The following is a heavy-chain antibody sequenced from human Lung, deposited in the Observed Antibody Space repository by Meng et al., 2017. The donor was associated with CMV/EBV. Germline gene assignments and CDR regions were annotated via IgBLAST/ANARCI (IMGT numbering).Heavy chain of an antibody. V-gene: IGHV3-48*04. J-gene: IGHJ6*02. Sequence: GGSLRLSCAASGFTFSSYSMNWVRQAPGKGLEWVSYISSSSSTIYYADSVKGRFTISRDNAKNSLYLQMNSLRAEDAAVYYCARDFPTDDFWSGYYPGYYGMAVWGQGTTVTVSS. CDR1: GFTFSSYS. CDR2: ISSSSSTI. D-gene: IGHD3-3*01. CDR3: ARDFPTDDFWSGYYPGYYGMAV.